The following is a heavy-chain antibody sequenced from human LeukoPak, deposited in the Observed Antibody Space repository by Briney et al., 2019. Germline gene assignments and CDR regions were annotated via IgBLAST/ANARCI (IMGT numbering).Heavy chain of an antibody. V-gene: IGHV4-34*01. CDR3: AREDCSGGSCTPGWFDP. CDR1: GGSFSGYY. D-gene: IGHD2-15*01. CDR2: ISHSGST. Sequence: SETLSLTCAVYGGSFSGYYWSSIRQPPGKGLEWIGEISHSGSTNYNPSLKSRVTISIDTSKNPFSLKLSSVTAADTAVFYCAREDCSGGSCTPGWFDPWGQGTLVTVSS. J-gene: IGHJ5*02.